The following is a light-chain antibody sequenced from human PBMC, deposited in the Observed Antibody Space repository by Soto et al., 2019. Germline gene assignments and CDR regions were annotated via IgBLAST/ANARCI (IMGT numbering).Light chain of an antibody. Sequence: QSALTQPASVSGSPRQSITISCTGTSSDVGGYNYVSWYQQHPGKAPKLMIYDVSNRPSGVSNRFSGSKSGNTASLTISGLQAEDAADYYCSSYTSSITRVIFGGGTKLTVL. J-gene: IGLJ2*01. CDR3: SSYTSSITRVI. V-gene: IGLV2-14*01. CDR1: SSDVGGYNY. CDR2: DVS.